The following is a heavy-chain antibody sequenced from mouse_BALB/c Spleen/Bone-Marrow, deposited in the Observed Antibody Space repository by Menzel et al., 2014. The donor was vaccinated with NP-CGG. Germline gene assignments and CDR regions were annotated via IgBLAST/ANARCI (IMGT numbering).Heavy chain of an antibody. CDR3: ARRGWSSYWYLDV. J-gene: IGHJ1*01. CDR1: GFDFSRYW. D-gene: IGHD2-3*01. V-gene: IGHV4-1*02. CDR2: INPDSSTI. Sequence: EVKVEESGGGLVQPGGSLKLSCAASGFDFSRYWMSWVRQAPGKGLEWIGEINPDSSTINYTPSLKDKFIISRDNAKNTLYLQMSKVRSEDTALYYCARRGWSSYWYLDVWGAGTTVTVSS.